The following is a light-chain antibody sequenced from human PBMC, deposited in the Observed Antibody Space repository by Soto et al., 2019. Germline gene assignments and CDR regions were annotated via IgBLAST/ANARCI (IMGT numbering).Light chain of an antibody. J-gene: IGLJ1*01. Sequence: QSALTQPASVSGSPGQSITISCTGTSSDVGGYNYVSWYQQHPGKAPKLMIYDVSNRPSGVSNRFSGSKSGNTASLTFSGLHAEDEADYYCSSYTSSSTLYVFGTGTKVTVL. CDR2: DVS. CDR1: SSDVGGYNY. CDR3: SSYTSSSTLYV. V-gene: IGLV2-14*01.